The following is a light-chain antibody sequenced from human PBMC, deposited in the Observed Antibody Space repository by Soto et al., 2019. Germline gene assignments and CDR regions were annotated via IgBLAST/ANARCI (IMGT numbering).Light chain of an antibody. Sequence: EIVMTQSPVALSVSPGERAALSCRASQSVGRNFAWYQQRPGQAPRVLIYGTSTRATGVPARFSGSGSGTDFTLTISSLQSEDFAVDDCQQYNNGPYTFGQGTRLEIK. CDR3: QQYNNGPYT. J-gene: IGKJ2*01. CDR2: GTS. CDR1: QSVGRN. V-gene: IGKV3-15*01.